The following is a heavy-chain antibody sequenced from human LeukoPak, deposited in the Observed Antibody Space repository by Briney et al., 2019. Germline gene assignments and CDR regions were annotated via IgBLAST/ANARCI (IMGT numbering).Heavy chain of an antibody. CDR3: TRATSVVVPAADHYYYGMDV. CDR1: GSTFTGYY. Sequence: GASVKVSCKASGSTFTGYYMHWVRQAPGQGLEWMGWINPNSGGTDYAQKFQGRVTMTRDTSLSTAYMELSRLRSDDTAVYYCTRATSVVVPAADHYYYGMDVWGQGTTVTVPS. J-gene: IGHJ6*02. V-gene: IGHV1-2*02. CDR2: INPNSGGT. D-gene: IGHD2-2*01.